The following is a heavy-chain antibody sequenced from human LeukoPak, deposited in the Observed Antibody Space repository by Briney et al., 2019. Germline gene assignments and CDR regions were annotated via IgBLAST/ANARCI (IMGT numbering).Heavy chain of an antibody. V-gene: IGHV1-18*01. CDR2: ISAYNGNT. CDR3: ARDTVVRGVQPLRNWFDP. J-gene: IGHJ5*02. Sequence: ASVKVSCKASGYTFTSYGISWVRQAPGQGLEWMGWISAYNGNTNYAQKLQGRVTMTTDTPTSTAYMELRSLRSDDTAVYYCARDTVVRGVQPLRNWFDPWGQGTLVTVSS. D-gene: IGHD3-10*01. CDR1: GYTFTSYG.